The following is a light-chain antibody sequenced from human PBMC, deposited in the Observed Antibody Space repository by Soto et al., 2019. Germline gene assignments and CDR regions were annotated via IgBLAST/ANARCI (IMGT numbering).Light chain of an antibody. Sequence: DIQMTQSPSTLSGSVGDRVTITCRASQTISSWLAWYQQKPGKAPKLLIYKASTLKSGVPSRFSGSGSGTEFTLTISSLQPDDFATYYCQHYTEAFGQGTKVELK. CDR3: QHYTEA. CDR1: QTISSW. CDR2: KAS. V-gene: IGKV1-5*03. J-gene: IGKJ1*01.